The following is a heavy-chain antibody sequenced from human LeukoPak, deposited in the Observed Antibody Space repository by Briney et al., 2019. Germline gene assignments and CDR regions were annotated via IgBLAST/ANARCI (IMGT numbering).Heavy chain of an antibody. CDR3: ARDLTMVRGARYRPYNWFDP. V-gene: IGHV1-69*13. CDR2: IIPIFGTA. CDR1: GGTFSSYA. J-gene: IGHJ5*02. D-gene: IGHD3-10*01. Sequence: SVKVSCKASGGTFSSYAISWVRQAPGQGLEWMGGIIPIFGTANYAQKFQGRVTISADESTSTAYMELSSLRSEDTAVYYCARDLTMVRGARYRPYNWFDPWGQGTLVTVSP.